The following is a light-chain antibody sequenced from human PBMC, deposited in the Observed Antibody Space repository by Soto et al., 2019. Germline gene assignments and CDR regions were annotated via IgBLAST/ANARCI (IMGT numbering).Light chain of an antibody. J-gene: IGKJ4*01. CDR1: QSISDN. Sequence: EIVMTQSPATLSVSPGESATLSCRASQSISDNLAWYQQKPGLAPRLLVYHTSTRATGVPARFSGSGSGTEFSLSISSLQSEDSEVYYCQRYDNSPLTVGGGTKVDI. V-gene: IGKV3-15*01. CDR3: QRYDNSPLT. CDR2: HTS.